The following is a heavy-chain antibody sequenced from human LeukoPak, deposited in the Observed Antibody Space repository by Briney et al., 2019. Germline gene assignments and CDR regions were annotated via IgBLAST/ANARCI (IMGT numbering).Heavy chain of an antibody. Sequence: PGGSLRLSCAASGFTFSTSVMSWARQAPGKGLEWVSTFSGSSGNTYYADSVKGRFTISRDNSKNTLYLQMNSLRAEDTAVYYCARRITVATRYFDYWGQGTLVTVSS. CDR2: FSGSSGNT. CDR3: ARRITVATRYFDY. J-gene: IGHJ4*02. V-gene: IGHV3-23*01. CDR1: GFTFSTSV. D-gene: IGHD4-23*01.